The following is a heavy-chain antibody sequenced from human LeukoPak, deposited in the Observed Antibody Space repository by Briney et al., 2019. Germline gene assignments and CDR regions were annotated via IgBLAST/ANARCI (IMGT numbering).Heavy chain of an antibody. J-gene: IGHJ4*02. Sequence: SETLSLTCAVSGGSFSGHYWNWIRQPPGKGLEWIGEINHGGSTNYNPSLKSRVTVSVDTSQKQFSLRLSSVTAANTAVYYCARGRYVTTRGGAAAGFLDYWGQGTLVTVST. V-gene: IGHV4-34*01. CDR1: GGSFSGHY. D-gene: IGHD6-13*01. CDR2: INHGGST. CDR3: ARGRYVTTRGGAAAGFLDY.